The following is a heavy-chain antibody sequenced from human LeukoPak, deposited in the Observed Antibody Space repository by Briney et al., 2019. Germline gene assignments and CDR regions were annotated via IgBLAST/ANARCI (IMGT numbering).Heavy chain of an antibody. CDR3: AKGGGYSYGLLSLIDY. J-gene: IGHJ4*02. D-gene: IGHD5-18*01. CDR2: ISGSGGST. Sequence: GGTLRLSCAVSGVAFSRYAMSWVRQAPGKGLEWVSAISGSGGSTYYPESGKGRFTISRDNSKNTLYLQMNSLRAEDTAVYYCAKGGGYSYGLLSLIDYWGQGTLVTVSS. V-gene: IGHV3-23*01. CDR1: GVAFSRYA.